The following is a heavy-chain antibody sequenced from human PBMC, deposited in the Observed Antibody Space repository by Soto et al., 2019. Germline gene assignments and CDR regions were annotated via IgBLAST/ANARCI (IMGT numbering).Heavy chain of an antibody. V-gene: IGHV3-23*01. J-gene: IGHJ5*02. D-gene: IGHD3-3*01. Sequence: EVQLLESGGGLVQPGGSLRLSCAASGFTFSSYAMSWVRQAPGTGLEWVSAISGSGGSTYYADSVKGRFTISRDNSKNTRYLQMNSLSAEDTAVYYCAKTLRTTIRLGFDPWGQVTLVTVSS. CDR3: AKTLRTTIRLGFDP. CDR1: GFTFSSYA. CDR2: ISGSGGST.